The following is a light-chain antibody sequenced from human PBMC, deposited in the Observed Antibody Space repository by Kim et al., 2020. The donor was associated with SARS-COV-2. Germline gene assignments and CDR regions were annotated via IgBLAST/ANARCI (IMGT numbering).Light chain of an antibody. CDR2: WAS. J-gene: IGKJ2*01. CDR1: RSVLFSSHNKNY. Sequence: ESAAINCKSGRSVLFSSHNKNYLAWYQHNPGRPPKLLIYWASTRESGVPDRFSGSGSGTDFTLTISSLQAEDVAVYYCQQYFSLPTFGQGTKLEIK. CDR3: QQYFSLPT. V-gene: IGKV4-1*01.